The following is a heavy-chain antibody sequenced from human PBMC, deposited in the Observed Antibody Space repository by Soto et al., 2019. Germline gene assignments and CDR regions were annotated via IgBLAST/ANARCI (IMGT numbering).Heavy chain of an antibody. Sequence: EVQLVESGGGLVQPGGSLRLSCAASGFTFSSYSMNWVRQAPGKGLEWVSYISSSSSTIYYADSVKGRFTISSDNAKNSLYLQMNRLRAEDTAVYYCARANYYGSPGDFDYWGQGTLVTVSS. CDR2: ISSSSSTI. D-gene: IGHD3-10*01. J-gene: IGHJ4*02. CDR3: ARANYYGSPGDFDY. CDR1: GFTFSSYS. V-gene: IGHV3-48*01.